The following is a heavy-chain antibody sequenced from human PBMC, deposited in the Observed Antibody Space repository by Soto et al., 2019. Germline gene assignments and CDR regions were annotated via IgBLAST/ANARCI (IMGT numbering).Heavy chain of an antibody. J-gene: IGHJ4*02. Sequence: EVQLLESGGGLVQPGGSLRLSCAASGFTFSSYAMSWVRQAPGKGLEWVPAISGSGGSTYYADSVKGRLTISRDNPKNTLYLQTNSLRAEDTAVYYCAKDRTYSSSSPFDYWGQGTLVTVSS. CDR2: ISGSGGST. CDR3: AKDRTYSSSSPFDY. V-gene: IGHV3-23*01. D-gene: IGHD6-6*01. CDR1: GFTFSSYA.